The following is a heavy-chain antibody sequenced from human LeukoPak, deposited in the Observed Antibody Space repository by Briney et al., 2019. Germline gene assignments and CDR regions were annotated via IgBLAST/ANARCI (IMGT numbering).Heavy chain of an antibody. D-gene: IGHD3-10*01. CDR3: ARDLVTMVRGVIITRFDY. Sequence: SGRSLRLSCAASGFTFSSYSMNWVRQAPGKGLEWVSSISSSSYIYYADSVKGRFTISRDNAKNSLYLQMNSLRAEDTAVYYCARDLVTMVRGVIITRFDYWGQGTLVTVSS. V-gene: IGHV3-21*01. J-gene: IGHJ4*02. CDR2: ISSSSYI. CDR1: GFTFSSYS.